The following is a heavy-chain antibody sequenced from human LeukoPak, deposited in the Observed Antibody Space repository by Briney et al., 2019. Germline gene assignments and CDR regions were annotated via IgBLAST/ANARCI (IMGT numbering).Heavy chain of an antibody. CDR3: ARHRDGYNYEYWYFDL. Sequence: PSETLSLTCTVSGGSISSSSYYWGWIRQPPGKGLEWIGSIYYSGSTYYNPPLKSRVTISVDTSKNQFSLKLSSVTAADTAVYYCARHRDGYNYEYWYFDLWGRGTLVTVSS. CDR1: GGSISSSSYY. J-gene: IGHJ2*01. V-gene: IGHV4-39*01. CDR2: IYYSGST. D-gene: IGHD5-24*01.